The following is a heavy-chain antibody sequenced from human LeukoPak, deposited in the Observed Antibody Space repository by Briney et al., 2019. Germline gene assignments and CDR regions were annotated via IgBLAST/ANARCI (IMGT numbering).Heavy chain of an antibody. CDR1: GFTFDDFG. CDR2: INWNGGST. J-gene: IGHJ4*02. Sequence: GRSLCPSCAASGFTFDDFGMSWVRHVPGEGLGWVSGINWNGGSTVYADSVKGRFTISRDKAKNSLYLQLNTPIPEDTALYYRVQGWRDNWGQGTLVTVSS. CDR3: VQGWRDN. D-gene: IGHD2-15*01. V-gene: IGHV3-20*04.